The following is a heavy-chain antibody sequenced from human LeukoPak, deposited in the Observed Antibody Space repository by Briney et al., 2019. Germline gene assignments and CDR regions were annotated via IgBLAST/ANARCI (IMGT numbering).Heavy chain of an antibody. CDR3: ARDQQLVSYFDY. CDR1: GFAFSTYW. D-gene: IGHD6-13*01. Sequence: PGGSLRLSCAASGFAFSTYWMNWVRQAPGKGLEWVANIKQDGSEKYYVDSVKGRFTVSRDNTKNTLYLQMNSLRAEDTAVYYCARDQQLVSYFDYWGQGTLVTVSS. J-gene: IGHJ4*02. V-gene: IGHV3-7*01. CDR2: IKQDGSEK.